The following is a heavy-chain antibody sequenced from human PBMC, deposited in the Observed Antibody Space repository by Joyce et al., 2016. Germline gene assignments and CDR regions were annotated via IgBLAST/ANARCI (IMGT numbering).Heavy chain of an antibody. D-gene: IGHD6-19*01. CDR2: ISYDGSNK. V-gene: IGHV3-30*18. CDR3: AKVQRKRAVVGTPLEY. Sequence: QVQLVESGGGVVQPGRSLRLSCAASGLTFSIYGMHWVRQAPGKGLDWVAVISYDGSNKYYADSVKGRFTISRDNSKNTLYLEMNSLRTEDTAVYYCAKVQRKRAVVGTPLEYWGQGTLVTVSS. J-gene: IGHJ4*02. CDR1: GLTFSIYG.